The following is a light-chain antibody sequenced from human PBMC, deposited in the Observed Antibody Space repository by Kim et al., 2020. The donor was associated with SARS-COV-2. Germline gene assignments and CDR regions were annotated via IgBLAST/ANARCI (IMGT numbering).Light chain of an antibody. Sequence: DIQLTQSPSSLSASIGDTITITCRASRGINNYLAWYQQIPGKPPNLLIYAAYTLQSGVPSRFSGSGSVTDFTLTISSLQREDGGIFYCQRNGGDPDTFGPGAKVDIK. CDR2: AAY. CDR1: RGINNY. V-gene: IGKV1-27*01. CDR3: QRNGGDPDT. J-gene: IGKJ1*01.